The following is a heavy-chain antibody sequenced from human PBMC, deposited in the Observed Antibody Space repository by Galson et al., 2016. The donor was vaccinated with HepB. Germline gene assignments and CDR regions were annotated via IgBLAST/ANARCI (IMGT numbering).Heavy chain of an antibody. CDR1: GYSISSGYY. Sequence: SETLSLTCTVSGYSISSGYYWGWIRQPPGKGLEWIGSIYHSGSTYYNPSLKSRVTISVDTSKNQFSLKLSSVTAADTAVYYCARTGSGIAAAGTGNAFDIWGQGTMVTVSS. D-gene: IGHD6-13*01. CDR3: ARTGSGIAAAGTGNAFDI. CDR2: IYHSGST. J-gene: IGHJ3*02. V-gene: IGHV4-38-2*02.